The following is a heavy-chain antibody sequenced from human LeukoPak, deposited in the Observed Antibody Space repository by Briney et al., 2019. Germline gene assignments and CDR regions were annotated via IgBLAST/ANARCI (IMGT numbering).Heavy chain of an antibody. CDR3: ARVAYSSSGSFRDY. CDR2: IYHSGST. D-gene: IGHD6-6*01. J-gene: IGHJ4*02. V-gene: IGHV4-38-2*02. Sequence: SETLSLTCTVSGYSISSGYYWGWIRQPPGKGLEWIGSIYHSGSTYYNPSLKSQVTISVDTSKNQFSLKLSSVTAADTAVYYCARVAYSSSGSFRDYWGQGTLVTVSS. CDR1: GYSISSGYY.